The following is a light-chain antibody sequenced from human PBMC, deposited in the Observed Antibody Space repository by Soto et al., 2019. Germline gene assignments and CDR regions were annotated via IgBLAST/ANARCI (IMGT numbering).Light chain of an antibody. Sequence: MTQSPATLSVSPGASATLSCRASQSVDSNLAWYQQQPGQAPRLLISGASNRATGTPDRFRGSGSGTDFTLTITRLEPEDFAVYYCHQYGSSPWTVGQGTKGDI. CDR1: QSVDSN. CDR2: GAS. V-gene: IGKV3-20*01. CDR3: HQYGSSPWT. J-gene: IGKJ1*01.